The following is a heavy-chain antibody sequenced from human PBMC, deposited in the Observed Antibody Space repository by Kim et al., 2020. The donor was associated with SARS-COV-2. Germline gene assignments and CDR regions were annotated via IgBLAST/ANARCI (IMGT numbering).Heavy chain of an antibody. D-gene: IGHD6-13*01. V-gene: IGHV4-34*13. Sequence: SLKRRVTISVDTSKNPFSLKRSSVTAADTAVYYCARAKGIAAAGTTWFDPWGQGTLVTVSS. J-gene: IGHJ5*02. CDR3: ARAKGIAAAGTTWFDP.